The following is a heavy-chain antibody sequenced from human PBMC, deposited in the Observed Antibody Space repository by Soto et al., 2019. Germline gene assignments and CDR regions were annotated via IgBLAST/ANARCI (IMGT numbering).Heavy chain of an antibody. CDR2: IIPIFGTA. CDR3: ARGRGITMVRGVSYYYYGMDV. CDR1: GGTFSSYA. Sequence: QVQLVQSGAEVKKPGSSVKVSCKASGGTFSSYAISWVRQAPGQGLEWTGGIIPIFGTANYAQKFQGRVTITADESTSTAYMELSSLRSEDTAVYYCARGRGITMVRGVSYYYYGMDVWGQGTTVTVSS. V-gene: IGHV1-69*12. D-gene: IGHD3-10*01. J-gene: IGHJ6*02.